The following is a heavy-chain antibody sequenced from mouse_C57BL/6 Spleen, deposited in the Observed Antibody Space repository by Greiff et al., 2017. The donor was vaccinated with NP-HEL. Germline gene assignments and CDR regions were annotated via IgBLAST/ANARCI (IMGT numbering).Heavy chain of an antibody. CDR1: GFTFSSYG. CDR3: ARKAYYAMDY. V-gene: IGHV5-6*01. CDR2: ISSGGSYP. Sequence: EVQVVESGGALVKPGGSLKLSCAASGFTFSSYGMSWVRQTPDKRLEWVATISSGGSYPYYPDSVKGRFTISRDNAKNTLYLQMSSLKSEDTAMYYCARKAYYAMDYWGQGTSVTVSS. J-gene: IGHJ4*01.